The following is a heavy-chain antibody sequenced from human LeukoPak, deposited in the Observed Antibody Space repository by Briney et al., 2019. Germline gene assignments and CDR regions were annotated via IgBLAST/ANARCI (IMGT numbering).Heavy chain of an antibody. D-gene: IGHD4-11*01. CDR2: INSDGTST. V-gene: IGHV3-74*01. CDR1: GFTFTSYW. Sequence: GCSVTLSCPPSGFTFTSYWMHWVGQAAGRGLAWVSCINSDGTSTTYADSVKGRFTSSRDNAKNTLYLQMNSLRAEDTAVYYCARATYSTYPNDYWGQGTLVTVSS. J-gene: IGHJ4*02. CDR3: ARATYSTYPNDY.